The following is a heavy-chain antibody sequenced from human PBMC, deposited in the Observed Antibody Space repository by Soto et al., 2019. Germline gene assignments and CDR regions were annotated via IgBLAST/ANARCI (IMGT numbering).Heavy chain of an antibody. V-gene: IGHV1-18*01. J-gene: IGHJ4*02. D-gene: IGHD4-17*01. CDR1: GYSFTDFG. Sequence: QAQLVQSGSEVKKPGASVKVSCKASGYSFTDFGVNWVRQAPGQGLEWLVWISAYNGNRVYAQSFQDRLTVTTDTTRDTSYLELTNLRSDDTAIYYCARVHDIVTVWKFEFWGQGTLVTVSS. CDR2: ISAYNGNR. CDR3: ARVHDIVTVWKFEF.